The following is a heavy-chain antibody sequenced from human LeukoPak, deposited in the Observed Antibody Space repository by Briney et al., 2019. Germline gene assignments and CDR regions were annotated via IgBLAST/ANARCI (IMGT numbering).Heavy chain of an antibody. V-gene: IGHV4-34*01. J-gene: IGHJ2*01. CDR3: ARGITILAGYFDL. Sequence: SETLSLTCAVYDECFGGYWTRQPPGKELEWIGEINHSGSTNYNPSLKSRVTISVDTSKNQFSLKLSSVTAADTAVYYCARGITILAGYFDLWGRGTLVTVSS. CDR2: INHSGST. CDR1: DECFGGY. D-gene: IGHD3-10*01.